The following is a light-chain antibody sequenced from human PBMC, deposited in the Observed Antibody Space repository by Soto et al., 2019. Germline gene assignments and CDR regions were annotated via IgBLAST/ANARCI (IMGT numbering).Light chain of an antibody. CDR3: QQYNNWPPLT. V-gene: IGKV3-15*01. Sequence: EIVMTQSPATLSVSPGERATLSCRASQSVSSNLAWYQQKPGQAPRLLIYGASTRASGIPARFSGSGSGTEFTLTIRSLQSEDFAVYYCQQYNNWPPLTFGGWTKVEIK. CDR1: QSVSSN. J-gene: IGKJ4*01. CDR2: GAS.